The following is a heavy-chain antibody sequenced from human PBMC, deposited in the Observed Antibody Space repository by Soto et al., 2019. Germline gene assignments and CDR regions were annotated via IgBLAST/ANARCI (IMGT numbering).Heavy chain of an antibody. CDR3: ARALDCTTNSCPNNWFDP. J-gene: IGHJ5*02. CDR2: IYYRGST. V-gene: IGHV4-31*03. Sequence: QVQLQESGPGLVRPSQNLSLTCTFSRGSINSGGYYWNWIRQHPGKGLEWIGNIYYRGSTYYNPSLKSRVVISIDTSENQFSLKLSSVTAADTAVYYCARALDCTTNSCPNNWFDPWGQGTLVTVSS. D-gene: IGHD2-2*01. CDR1: RGSINSGGYY.